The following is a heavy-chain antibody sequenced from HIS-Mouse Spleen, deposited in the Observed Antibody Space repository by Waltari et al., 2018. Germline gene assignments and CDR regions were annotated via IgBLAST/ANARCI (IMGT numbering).Heavy chain of an antibody. CDR1: GVSISSSSYY. D-gene: IGHD6-13*01. V-gene: IGHV4-39*07. Sequence: QLQLQESGPGLVKPSETLSLTCTVSGVSISSSSYYLVWIRQPPGKGLEWIGSIYYSGSTYYNPSLKSRVTISVDTSKNQFSLKLSSVTAADTAVYYCAREIPYSSSWYDWYFDLWGRGTLVTVSS. J-gene: IGHJ2*01. CDR2: IYYSGST. CDR3: AREIPYSSSWYDWYFDL.